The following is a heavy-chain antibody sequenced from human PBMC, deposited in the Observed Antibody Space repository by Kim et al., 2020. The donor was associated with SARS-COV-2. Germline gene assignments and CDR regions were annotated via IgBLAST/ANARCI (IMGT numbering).Heavy chain of an antibody. J-gene: IGHJ5*02. V-gene: IGHV4-34*01. CDR1: GGSFSGYY. Sequence: SETLSLTCAVYGGSFSGYYWSWIRQPPGKGLEWIGEINHSGSTNYNPSLKSRVTISVDTSKNQFSLKLSSVTAADTAVYYCARGRGSLWLRLHNWFDPWG. CDR3: ARGRGSLWLRLHNWFDP. CDR2: INHSGST. D-gene: IGHD5-18*01.